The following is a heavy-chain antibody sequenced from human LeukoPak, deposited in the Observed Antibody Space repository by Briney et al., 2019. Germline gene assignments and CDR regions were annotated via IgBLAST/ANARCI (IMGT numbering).Heavy chain of an antibody. J-gene: IGHJ5*02. CDR2: IYHSGST. CDR1: GGSISSDGPN. V-gene: IGHV4-30-2*01. Sequence: PSETLSLTCTVSGGSISSDGPNWSWIRQPPGKGLEWIGYIYHSGSTYYNPSLRSRVTISVDRSKNQFSLKLSSVTAADTAVYYCARDLGGDSGSYTWGQGTLVTVSS. D-gene: IGHD3-10*01. CDR3: ARDLGGDSGSYT.